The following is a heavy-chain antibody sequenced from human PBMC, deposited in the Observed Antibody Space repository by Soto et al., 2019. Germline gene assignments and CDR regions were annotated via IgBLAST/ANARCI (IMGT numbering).Heavy chain of an antibody. CDR3: ARGGRYSGYG. CDR2: INHSGST. Sequence: PSETLSLTCAVYGGSFSGCYWSWIRQPPGKGLEWIGEINHSGSTNYNPSLKSRVTISVDTSKNQFSLKLSSVTAADTAVYYCARGGRYSGYGWGQGTLVTVSS. CDR1: GGSFSGCY. V-gene: IGHV4-34*01. D-gene: IGHD5-12*01. J-gene: IGHJ4*02.